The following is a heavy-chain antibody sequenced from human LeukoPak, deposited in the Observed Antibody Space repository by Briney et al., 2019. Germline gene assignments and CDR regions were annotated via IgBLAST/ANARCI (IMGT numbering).Heavy chain of an antibody. CDR3: AKWGDYDVLTGYYVSDY. J-gene: IGHJ4*02. CDR1: GFTFSNYV. D-gene: IGHD3-9*01. V-gene: IGHV3-23*01. Sequence: PGGSLRLSCAASGFTFSNYVMSWVRQAPGKGLEWVSAITGGGSGIYYADSMKSRFTISRDNSKNTLYLQINSLRAEDTAVYYCAKWGDYDVLTGYYVSDYWGQGTLVTVSS. CDR2: ITGGGSGI.